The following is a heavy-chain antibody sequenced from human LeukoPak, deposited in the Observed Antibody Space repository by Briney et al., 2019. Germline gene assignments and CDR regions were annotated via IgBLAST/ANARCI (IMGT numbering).Heavy chain of an antibody. CDR1: GGSTSSYY. V-gene: IGHV4-59*01. Sequence: PSETLSLTCTVSGGSTSSYYWSWIRQPPGKRLEWIGYIYYSGSTNYNPSLKSRVIISLDTSKNHFSLKMSSVTAADTAVYYCARALATTGGDNWFDHWGQGTLVTVSS. D-gene: IGHD1-1*01. CDR3: ARALATTGGDNWFDH. J-gene: IGHJ5*02. CDR2: IYYSGST.